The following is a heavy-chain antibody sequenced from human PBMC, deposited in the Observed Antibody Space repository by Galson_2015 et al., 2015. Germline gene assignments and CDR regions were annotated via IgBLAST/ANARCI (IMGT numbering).Heavy chain of an antibody. V-gene: IGHV3-23*01. Sequence: SLRLSCAASGFTFSNYAMNWVRQVPGEGLEWVSAFSGSGGFTYYAESVKGRFTISRDNSKNTLYLQMNSLRAEDTAVYYCAKNAASGYSSSWYADSWGQGTLVTVSS. CDR1: GFTFSNYA. CDR3: AKNAASGYSSSWYADS. J-gene: IGHJ4*02. D-gene: IGHD6-13*01. CDR2: FSGSGGFT.